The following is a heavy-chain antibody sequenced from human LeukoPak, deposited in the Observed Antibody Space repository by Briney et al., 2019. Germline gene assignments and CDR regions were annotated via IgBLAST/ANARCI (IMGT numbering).Heavy chain of an antibody. D-gene: IGHD3-10*01. CDR3: ARLRVRGVFMDV. V-gene: IGHV4-59*08. J-gene: IGHJ6*02. Sequence: SETLSLTCTVSGGSISSYYWSWIQQPPGKGLEWIGYIYYSGSTNYNPSLKSRVTISVDTSKNQFSLKLSSVTAADTAVYYCARLRVRGVFMDVWGQGTTVTVSS. CDR1: GGSISSYY. CDR2: IYYSGST.